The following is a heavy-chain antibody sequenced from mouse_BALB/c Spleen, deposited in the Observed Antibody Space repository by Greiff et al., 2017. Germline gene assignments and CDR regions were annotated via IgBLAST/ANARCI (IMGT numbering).Heavy chain of an antibody. CDR3: ARSGGNYGLYAMDF. CDR1: GFTFSSFG. Sequence: EVHLVESGGGLVQPGGSRKLSCAASGFTFSSFGMHWVRQAPEKGLEWVAYISSGSSTIYYADTVKGRFTISRDNPKNTLFLQMTSLRSEDTAMYYCARSGGNYGLYAMDFWGQGTSVTVSS. D-gene: IGHD2-1*01. CDR2: ISSGSSTI. J-gene: IGHJ4*01. V-gene: IGHV5-17*02.